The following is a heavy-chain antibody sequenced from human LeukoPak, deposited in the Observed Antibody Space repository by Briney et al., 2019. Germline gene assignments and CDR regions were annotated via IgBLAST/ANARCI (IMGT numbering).Heavy chain of an antibody. CDR1: GFTFSSYA. V-gene: IGHV3-30-3*01. Sequence: PGGSLRLSCAASGFTFSSYAMHWVRQAPGKGLEWVAVISYDGSNKYYADSVKGRFTTSRDNSKNTLYLQMNSLRAEDTAVYYCAGDSSVDTAMGTDYWGQGTLVTVSS. J-gene: IGHJ4*02. D-gene: IGHD5-18*01. CDR3: AGDSSVDTAMGTDY. CDR2: ISYDGSNK.